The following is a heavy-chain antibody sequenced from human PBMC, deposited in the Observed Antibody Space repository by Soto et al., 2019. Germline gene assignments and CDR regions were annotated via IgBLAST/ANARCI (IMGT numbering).Heavy chain of an antibody. D-gene: IGHD2-2*01. CDR1: GGTFSSYA. CDR3: ARGGGSLGYCSSTSCYQSQYYYGMDV. J-gene: IGHJ6*02. CDR2: IIPIFGTA. V-gene: IGHV1-69*06. Sequence: ASVKVSCKASGGTFSSYAISWVRQAPGQGLEWMGGIIPIFGTANYAQKFQGRVTITADKSTSTAYMELSSLRSEDTAVYYCARGGGSLGYCSSTSCYQSQYYYGMDVWG.